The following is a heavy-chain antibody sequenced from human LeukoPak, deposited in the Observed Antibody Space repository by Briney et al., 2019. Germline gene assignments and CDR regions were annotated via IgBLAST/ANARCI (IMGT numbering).Heavy chain of an antibody. CDR3: AKGRYYYDSSDAFDI. D-gene: IGHD3-22*01. CDR1: GFTFDDYA. V-gene: IGHV3-43*02. J-gene: IGHJ3*02. Sequence: AGGSLRLSCAASGFTFDDYAMHWVRQAPGKGLEWVSLISGDGGSTYYADSVKGRFTISRDNSKNSLYLQMNSRRTEDTALYYCAKGRYYYDSSDAFDIWGQGTMVTVSS. CDR2: ISGDGGST.